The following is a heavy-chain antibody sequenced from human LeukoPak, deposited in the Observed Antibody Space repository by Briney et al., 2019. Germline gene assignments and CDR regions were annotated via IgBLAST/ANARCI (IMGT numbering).Heavy chain of an antibody. Sequence: SQTLSLTCTVSGGSISSGDYYWSWIRQPPGKGLEWIGYIYYSGSTYYNPSLKSRVTISVDTSKNQFSLKLSSVTAADTAVYYCARGDSSGYLPTTRKRASGAYFDYWGQGTLVTVSS. D-gene: IGHD3-22*01. CDR1: GGSISSGDYY. V-gene: IGHV4-30-4*01. CDR2: IYYSGST. CDR3: ARGDSSGYLPTTRKRASGAYFDY. J-gene: IGHJ4*02.